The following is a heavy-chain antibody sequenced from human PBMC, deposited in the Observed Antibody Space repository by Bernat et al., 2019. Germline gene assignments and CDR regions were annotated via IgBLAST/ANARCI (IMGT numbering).Heavy chain of an antibody. Sequence: QVQLQESGPGLVKPSETLSLTCTVSGGSISSYYWSWIRQPPGKGLEWIGYIYYSGSTNYNPSLKSRVTISVDTSKNQFSLKLSSVTAADTAVYYCARTRIAAAARWFDPWGQGTLVTVSS. V-gene: IGHV4-59*01. CDR1: GGSISSYY. CDR3: ARTRIAAAARWFDP. D-gene: IGHD6-13*01. CDR2: IYYSGST. J-gene: IGHJ5*02.